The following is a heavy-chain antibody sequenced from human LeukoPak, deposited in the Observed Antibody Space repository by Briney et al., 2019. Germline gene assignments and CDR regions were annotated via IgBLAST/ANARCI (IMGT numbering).Heavy chain of an antibody. V-gene: IGHV1-46*01. J-gene: IGHJ6*02. CDR3: AGWIAAAGYRTEYYYYGMDV. Sequence: ASVKVSCKASGYTFTSYYMHWVRQAPGQGLEWMGIINPSGGSTSYAQKFQGRVTMTRDTSTSTVYMELSSLRSEDTAVYYCAGWIAAAGYRTEYYYYGMDVWGQGTTVTVSS. D-gene: IGHD6-13*01. CDR2: INPSGGST. CDR1: GYTFTSYY.